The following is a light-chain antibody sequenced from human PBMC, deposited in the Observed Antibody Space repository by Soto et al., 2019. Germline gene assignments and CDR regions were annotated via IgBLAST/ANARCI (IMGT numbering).Light chain of an antibody. CDR2: GAS. CDR3: QQYGSSGT. CDR1: QSVSKNY. Sequence: EIAWKQSPGTLSLSPGERATLSCRASQSVSKNYLAWYQQKPGQAPRLLIYGASNRATGIPDRFSGSGSGTDFTLTISRMEPEDFAVYYCQQYGSSGTFGQGTKVDIK. J-gene: IGKJ1*01. V-gene: IGKV3-20*01.